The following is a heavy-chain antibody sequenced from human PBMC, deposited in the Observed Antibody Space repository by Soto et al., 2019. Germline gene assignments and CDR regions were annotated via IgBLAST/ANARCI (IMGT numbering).Heavy chain of an antibody. CDR1: KFTYSTDW. V-gene: IGHV3-7*04. J-gene: IGHJ4*02. Sequence: GSVRLSGAASKFTYSTDWVIGVIQTPGKGLEWVANIKQDGSEKYHVDSVKGRFTISRDNAKNSLYLQMNSLRAEDMAVYYCARGTWELLHYFDYWCQGTLVTVSS. CDR2: IKQDGSEK. D-gene: IGHD1-26*01. CDR3: ARGTWELLHYFDY.